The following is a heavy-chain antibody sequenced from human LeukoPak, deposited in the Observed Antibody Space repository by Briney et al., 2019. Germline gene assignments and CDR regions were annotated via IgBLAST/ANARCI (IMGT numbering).Heavy chain of an antibody. D-gene: IGHD6-6*01. CDR2: IYTSGST. V-gene: IGHV4-61*02. CDR3: ARGLYSSLSIDY. Sequence: SETLSLTCTVSGGSISSGSYYWSWIRQPAGKGLEWIGRIYTSGSTNYNPSLKSRVTISVDTSKNQFSLKLSSVTAADTAVYYCARGLYSSLSIDYWGQGTLVTVSS. J-gene: IGHJ4*02. CDR1: GGSISSGSYY.